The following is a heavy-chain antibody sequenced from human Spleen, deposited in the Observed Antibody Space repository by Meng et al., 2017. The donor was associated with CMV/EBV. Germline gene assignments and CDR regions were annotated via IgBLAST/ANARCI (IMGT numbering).Heavy chain of an antibody. D-gene: IGHD3-3*01. CDR1: GGTFSSYT. CDR3: AKDPPARGYYHYGMDV. V-gene: IGHV1-69*04. J-gene: IGHJ6*02. Sequence: SVKVSCKASGGTFSSYTISWVRQAPGQGLEWMGRIIPILGIANYAQKFQGRVTITADKSTSTAYMELSSLRSEDTAVYYCAKDPPARGYYHYGMDVWGQGTAVTVSS. CDR2: IIPILGIA.